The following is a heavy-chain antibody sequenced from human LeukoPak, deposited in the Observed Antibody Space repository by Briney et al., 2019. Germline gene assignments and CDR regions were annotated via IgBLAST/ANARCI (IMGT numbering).Heavy chain of an antibody. V-gene: IGHV1-24*01. CDR3: ATSNYGDYRFDY. D-gene: IGHD4-17*01. J-gene: IGHJ4*02. Sequence: ASVKVSCKVSGCTLTELSMHWVRQAPGKGLEWMGGFDPEDGETTYAQKFQGRVTMTEDTSTDTAYMELSSLRSEDTAVYYCATSNYGDYRFDYWGQGTLVTVSS. CDR2: FDPEDGET. CDR1: GCTLTELS.